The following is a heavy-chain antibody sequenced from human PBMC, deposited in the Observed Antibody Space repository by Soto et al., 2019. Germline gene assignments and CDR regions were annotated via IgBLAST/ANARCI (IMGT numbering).Heavy chain of an antibody. CDR2: IIPIFGTA. CDR1: GGTFSSYA. V-gene: IGHV1-69*13. CDR3: ARDRVPPGVRGVILHYYYGMDV. Sequence: GASVKVSCKASGGTFSSYAISWVRQAPGQGLEWMGGIIPIFGTANYAQKFQGRVTITADESTSTAYMELSSLRSEDTAVYYCARDRVPPGVRGVILHYYYGMDVWGQGTTVTVSS. D-gene: IGHD3-10*01. J-gene: IGHJ6*02.